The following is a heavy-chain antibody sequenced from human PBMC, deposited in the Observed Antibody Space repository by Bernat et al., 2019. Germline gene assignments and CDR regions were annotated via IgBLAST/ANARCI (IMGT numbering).Heavy chain of an antibody. J-gene: IGHJ6*03. V-gene: IGHV4-39*01. D-gene: IGHD6-6*01. CDR2: IYYSGST. CDR3: ARHEITYRISSGVLPYMDV. CDR1: GGSISSINYY. Sequence: QLQLQESGPGLVKPSETLSLTCTVSGGSISSINYYWGWIRQPPGKGLEWIGSIYYSGSTYYNPSLKSRVTIFVDTSKNQFSLKLSSVTAADTALYYCARHEITYRISSGVLPYMDVWGKGTTVTVSS.